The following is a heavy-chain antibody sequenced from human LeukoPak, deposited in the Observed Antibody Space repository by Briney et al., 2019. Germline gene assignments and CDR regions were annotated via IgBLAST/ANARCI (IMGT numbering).Heavy chain of an antibody. CDR3: ARTCSSSSCYMVH. V-gene: IGHV1-18*01. D-gene: IGHD2-2*02. J-gene: IGHJ4*02. CDR2: ISVYNGNT. CDR1: GYTFSNFG. Sequence: ASVKVSCKASGYTFSNFGITWVRQAPGQGLEWMGWISVYNGNTNYAQNLQGRVTLTTDTSTSTAYMELRSLRSDDTALYYCARTCSSSSCYMVHWGQGTLVTVSS.